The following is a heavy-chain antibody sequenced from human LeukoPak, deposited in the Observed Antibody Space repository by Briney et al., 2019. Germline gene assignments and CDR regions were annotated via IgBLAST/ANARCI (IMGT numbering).Heavy chain of an antibody. CDR3: ARDRDIVGATLDAFDI. J-gene: IGHJ3*02. Sequence: SVKVSCKASGYTFTNYYMHWVRQPPAQGLEWMGRIIPILGIANYAQKFQGRVTITAHKSRSTAYMELSSLRSEDTAVYYCARDRDIVGATLDAFDIWGEGTMVTVSS. CDR1: GYTFTNYY. D-gene: IGHD1-26*01. CDR2: IIPILGIA. V-gene: IGHV1-69*04.